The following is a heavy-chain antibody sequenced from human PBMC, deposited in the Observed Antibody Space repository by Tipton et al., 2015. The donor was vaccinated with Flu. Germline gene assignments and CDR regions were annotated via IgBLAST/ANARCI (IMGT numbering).Heavy chain of an antibody. D-gene: IGHD3-22*01. CDR3: ARHYYDSSGYYAFDY. Sequence: TLSLTCTVSGGSISGYYWSWIRQPPGKGLEWIGYIYYSGSTNYNPSLKSRVTISVDTSKNQFSLKLSSVTAADTAVYYCARHYYDSSGYYAFDYWGRGTLVTVSS. J-gene: IGHJ4*02. CDR2: IYYSGST. CDR1: GGSISGYY. V-gene: IGHV4-59*08.